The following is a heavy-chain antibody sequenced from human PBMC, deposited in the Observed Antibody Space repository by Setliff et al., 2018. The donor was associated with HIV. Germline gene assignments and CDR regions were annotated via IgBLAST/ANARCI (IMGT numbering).Heavy chain of an antibody. V-gene: IGHV4-31*03. Sequence: TLSLTCTVSGGSISSGAFYWSWIRQHPGKGLEWIGDIYYIGSTFYNPSLKSRITISVDTSKNHFSLRLRSVTAADTAVYYCASRSVAGAFDIWGQGTKVTVS. CDR2: IYYIGST. D-gene: IGHD6-19*01. J-gene: IGHJ3*02. CDR3: ASRSVAGAFDI. CDR1: GGSISSGAFY.